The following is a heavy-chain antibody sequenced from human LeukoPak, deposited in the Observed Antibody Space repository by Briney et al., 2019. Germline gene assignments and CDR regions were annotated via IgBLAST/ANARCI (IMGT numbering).Heavy chain of an antibody. CDR2: IYTSGYT. CDR1: GDSISSYY. Sequence: SETLSLTCNVSGDSISSYYWSWLRQPGGKALGWIGRIYTSGYTNYNPSLESRVTMSIDTSKSQFSLKLRSVTAADTAVYYCARVHIVTGNYFDSWGLGALVTVSS. CDR3: ARVHIVTGNYFDS. J-gene: IGHJ4*02. V-gene: IGHV4-4*07. D-gene: IGHD2-21*01.